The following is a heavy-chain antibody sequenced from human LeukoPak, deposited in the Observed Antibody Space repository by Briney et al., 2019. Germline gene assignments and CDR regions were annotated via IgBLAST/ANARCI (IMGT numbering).Heavy chain of an antibody. J-gene: IGHJ3*02. CDR2: IYYSGST. Sequence: PSQTLSLTCSVSGGSISSGDYFWSWIRQPPGKGLEWIGYIYYSGSTYYNPSLKSRVIISVDTSKNQFSLKLSSVTAADTAVYYCARDKRDFYDSSRYYQNDAFDIWGQGTMVTVSS. V-gene: IGHV4-30-4*08. CDR1: GGSISSGDYF. CDR3: ARDKRDFYDSSRYYQNDAFDI. D-gene: IGHD3-22*01.